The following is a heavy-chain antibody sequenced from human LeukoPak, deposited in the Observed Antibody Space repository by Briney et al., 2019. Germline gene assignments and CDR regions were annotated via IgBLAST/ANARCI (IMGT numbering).Heavy chain of an antibody. CDR1: GFTFPNYW. D-gene: IGHD4-23*01. Sequence: GGSLRLSCVASGFTFPNYWMSWVRQDPEKGLEWVANIKQDGRVKQYVDSMKGRFTISRDNAKNSLYLQMNSLRAEDTAEYYCARDRDDGGFAYWGQGILVTVSS. V-gene: IGHV3-7*01. CDR2: IKQDGRVK. CDR3: ARDRDDGGFAY. J-gene: IGHJ4*02.